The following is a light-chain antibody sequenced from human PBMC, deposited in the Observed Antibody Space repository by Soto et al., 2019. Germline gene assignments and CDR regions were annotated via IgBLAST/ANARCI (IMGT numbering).Light chain of an antibody. CDR2: WAS. Sequence: DIVMTQSPDSLAVSLGERATINSKSSQSVLYSPNNKNYLAWYQQKPGQPPKLLIYWASTRESGVPGRFSGSGSQTDFTLTIDSLQAEDMAVYYCQQYHSAPQAFGQGTKVEIK. V-gene: IGKV4-1*01. CDR3: QQYHSAPQA. J-gene: IGKJ1*01. CDR1: QSVLYSPNNKNY.